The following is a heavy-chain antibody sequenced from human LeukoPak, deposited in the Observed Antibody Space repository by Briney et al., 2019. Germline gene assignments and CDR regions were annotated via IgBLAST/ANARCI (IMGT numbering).Heavy chain of an antibody. Sequence: SQTLSLTCAISGDSVSSNSAAWNWIRQSPLRGLEWLGRTYYRSKWGNDYAVFVKSRITINPDTSKNQFSLQLNSVTPEDTAVYYCARERLQLGAFDIWGPGTMVTVSS. CDR3: ARERLQLGAFDI. D-gene: IGHD5-24*01. J-gene: IGHJ3*02. CDR1: GDSVSSNSAA. V-gene: IGHV6-1*01. CDR2: TYYRSKWGN.